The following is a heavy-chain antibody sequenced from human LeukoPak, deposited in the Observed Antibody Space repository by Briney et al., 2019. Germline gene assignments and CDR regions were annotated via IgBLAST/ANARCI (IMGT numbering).Heavy chain of an antibody. D-gene: IGHD3-10*01. CDR3: VRGFRGGPFDY. CDR1: GFTFDDYG. J-gene: IGHJ4*02. Sequence: GGSLRLSCVASGFTFDDYGMSWVRQVPGKGLEWVPGIFRNGGGTGYADSVKGRFTISRDNAENSLYLQMNSLRADDTALYYCVRGFRGGPFDYWGQGTLVTVSS. CDR2: IFRNGGGT. V-gene: IGHV3-20*04.